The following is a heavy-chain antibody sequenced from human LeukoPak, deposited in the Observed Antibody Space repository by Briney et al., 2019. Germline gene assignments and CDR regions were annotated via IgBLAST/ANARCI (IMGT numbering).Heavy chain of an antibody. Sequence: ASVKVSCKASGYTLTGYYMHWVRQARGQGLEWMGWINPNSGGTNYAQKFQGRVTMTRDTSISTAYMELSRLRSDDTAVYYCARKLRGYSPQDYWGQGTLVTVSS. CDR2: INPNSGGT. CDR1: GYTLTGYY. CDR3: ARKLRGYSPQDY. V-gene: IGHV1-2*02. D-gene: IGHD5-18*01. J-gene: IGHJ4*02.